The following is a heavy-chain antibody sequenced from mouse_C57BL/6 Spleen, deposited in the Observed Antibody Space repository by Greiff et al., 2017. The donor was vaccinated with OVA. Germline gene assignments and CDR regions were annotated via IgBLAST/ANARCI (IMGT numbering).Heavy chain of an antibody. Sequence: DVQLVESGGGLVKPGGSLKLSCAASGFTFSSYTMSWVRQTPEKRLEWVATISGGGGNTYYPDSVKGRFTISRDNAKNTLYLQMSSLRSEDTALYYCASFRYFDDWGQGTTLTVSS. CDR3: ASFRYFDD. CDR1: GFTFSSYT. CDR2: ISGGGGNT. V-gene: IGHV5-9*01. J-gene: IGHJ2*01.